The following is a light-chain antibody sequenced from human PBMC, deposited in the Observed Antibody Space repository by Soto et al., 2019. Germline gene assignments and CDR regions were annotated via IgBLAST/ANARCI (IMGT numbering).Light chain of an antibody. CDR2: DAS. Sequence: DIQMAQSPSTLSASVGDRVTITCRASQSISSWLAWYQQKPGKAPKLLIYDASSLESGVPSRFSGSRSGTEFTLTISSLQPDDFATYYCQQYNSYSPITVGQGTRLEIK. J-gene: IGKJ5*01. V-gene: IGKV1-5*01. CDR1: QSISSW. CDR3: QQYNSYSPIT.